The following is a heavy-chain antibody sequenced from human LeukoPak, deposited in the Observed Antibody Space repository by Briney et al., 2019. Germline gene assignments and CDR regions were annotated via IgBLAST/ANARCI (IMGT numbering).Heavy chain of an antibody. V-gene: IGHV4-34*01. Sequence: PSETLSLTCAVYGGSFSGYYWSWIRQPPGKGLEWIGEINHSGSTNYNPSLKSRVTISVDTSKNQFSLKLSSVTAADTAVYYCATTLSAVAGHAGAFDIWGQGTMVTVSS. D-gene: IGHD6-19*01. CDR2: INHSGST. CDR1: GGSFSGYY. J-gene: IGHJ3*02. CDR3: ATTLSAVAGHAGAFDI.